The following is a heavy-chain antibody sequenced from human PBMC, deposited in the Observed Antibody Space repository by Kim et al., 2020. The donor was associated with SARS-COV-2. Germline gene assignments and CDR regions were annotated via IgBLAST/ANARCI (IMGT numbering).Heavy chain of an antibody. J-gene: IGHJ6*04. Sequence: GGSLRLSCAASLFTSSIYRTNFFLHSPFNCLYFFSNIKQDLSDKYYFYSFNCRFTISIDNAKNSLYLQMNSLRAEDTAVYYCARVRFGELSPMDVWGKGTTAPASS. CDR2: IKQDLSDK. V-gene: IGHV3-7*01. D-gene: IGHD3-10*01. CDR1: LFTSSIYR. CDR3: ARVRFGELSPMDV.